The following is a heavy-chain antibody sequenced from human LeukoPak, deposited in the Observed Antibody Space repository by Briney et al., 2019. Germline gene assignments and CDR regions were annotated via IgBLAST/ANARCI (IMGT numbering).Heavy chain of an antibody. CDR2: IYPSGST. J-gene: IGHJ3*02. Sequence: PSGTLSLTCAVSGGSISSSNWWAWVRQPQGKGLEWIGEIYPSGSTNYNPSLKSRVTVSVDKSKNQFSLRLTSVTAADTAVYYCARDQGGGRHARVAFDIWGQGTMVTVSS. CDR3: ARDQGGGRHARVAFDI. D-gene: IGHD1-26*01. CDR1: GGSISSSNW. V-gene: IGHV4-4*02.